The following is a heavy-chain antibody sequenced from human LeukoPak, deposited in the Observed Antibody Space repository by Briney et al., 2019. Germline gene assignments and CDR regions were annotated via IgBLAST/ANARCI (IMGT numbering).Heavy chain of an antibody. Sequence: GGSLRLSCAASGFTFSSYWMSWVSQAPGKGLEWVANINADGREEYYVDSVKGRYTMSRDNAKNSLYLQMNDLRDEDTAVYYCARSNGKGTVDLWGQGSLVIVSS. CDR1: GFTFSSYW. V-gene: IGHV3-7*01. CDR2: INADGREE. CDR3: ARSNGKGTVDL. J-gene: IGHJ5*02. D-gene: IGHD4-11*01.